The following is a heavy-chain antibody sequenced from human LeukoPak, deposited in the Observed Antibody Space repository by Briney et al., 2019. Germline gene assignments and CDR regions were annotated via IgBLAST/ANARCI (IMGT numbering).Heavy chain of an antibody. CDR1: GFTFTSYA. CDR3: AKDGDSSGYYWRKYYFDY. V-gene: IGHV3-23*01. J-gene: IGHJ4*02. CDR2: ISGSGGST. Sequence: GGSLRLSCAPSGFTFTSYAMSWVRQAPGKGLEWVSAISGSGGSTYYADSVKGRFTISRDKSKNTLYLQMDSLRAEDTAIYYCAKDGDSSGYYWRKYYFDYWGQGTLVTVSS. D-gene: IGHD3-22*01.